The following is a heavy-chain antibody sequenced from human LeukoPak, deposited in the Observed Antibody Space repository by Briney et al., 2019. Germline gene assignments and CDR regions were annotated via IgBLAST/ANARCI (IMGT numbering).Heavy chain of an antibody. D-gene: IGHD1-26*01. J-gene: IGHJ3*02. CDR3: AISGNYFSRDAFDI. V-gene: IGHV4-34*01. Sequence: PSETLSLTCAVCGGSFSGYYWSWIRQPPGKGLEWIGEINHSGSTNYNPSLKSRVTISGDTSKHHFSLELRSVTAADTAVYYCAISGNYFSRDAFDIWGQGTMVTVSS. CDR2: INHSGST. CDR1: GGSFSGYY.